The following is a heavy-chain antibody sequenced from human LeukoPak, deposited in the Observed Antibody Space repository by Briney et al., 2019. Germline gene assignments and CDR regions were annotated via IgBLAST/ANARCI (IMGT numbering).Heavy chain of an antibody. V-gene: IGHV3-11*01. CDR3: ARANYDSSGSWFDP. CDR2: ISSRGSTI. CDR1: GFTFSDYY. J-gene: IGHJ5*02. Sequence: GGSLRLSCAASGFTFSDYYMSWIRQAPGKGLEWVSYISSRGSTIYYADSVKGRFTISRDNAKKSLYLQMNSLRAEDTAVYYCARANYDSSGSWFDPWGQGTLVTVSS. D-gene: IGHD3-22*01.